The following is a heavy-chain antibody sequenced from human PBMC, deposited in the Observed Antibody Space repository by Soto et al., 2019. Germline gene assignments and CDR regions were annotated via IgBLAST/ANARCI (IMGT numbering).Heavy chain of an antibody. CDR3: ARVVPGAEAWFGP. CDR1: GYTFSNYG. CDR2: ISLYSDGT. V-gene: IGHV1-18*01. Sequence: ASVKFSCKTSGYTFSNYGITWVRQAPGQPLEWLGWISLYSDGTNYAQKFQGRVSMTTDTSTTTACMELRSLRSDDTAVYYCARVVPGAEAWFGPWGQGTLVTVSS. J-gene: IGHJ5*02. D-gene: IGHD2-2*01.